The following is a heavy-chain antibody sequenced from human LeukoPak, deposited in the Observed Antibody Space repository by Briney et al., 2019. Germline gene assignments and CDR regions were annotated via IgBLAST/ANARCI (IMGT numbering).Heavy chain of an antibody. CDR1: GGSFTGHY. CDR3: ARMFRGRGVTSVRGPRRGGLDV. CDR2: INHSETT. J-gene: IGHJ6*02. Sequence: PSETLSLTCAVAGGSFTGHYWSWIRQPPGKGLEWIAEINHSETTDYNPSLKSRVAISVDTSKNQFSLKLSSVTAADTAAYYCARMFRGRGVTSVRGPRRGGLDVWGQGTTVTVAS. D-gene: IGHD3-10*01. V-gene: IGHV4-34*01.